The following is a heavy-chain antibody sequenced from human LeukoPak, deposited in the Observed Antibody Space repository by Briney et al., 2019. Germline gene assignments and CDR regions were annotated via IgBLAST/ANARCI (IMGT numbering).Heavy chain of an antibody. CDR3: ARDQGDNYYDSSGYGDAFDI. V-gene: IGHV1-69*13. Sequence: ASVKVSCKASGYTFTSYGISWVRQAPGQGLEWMGGIIPIFGTANYAQKFQGRVTITADESTSTAYMELSSLRSEDTAVYYCARDQGDNYYDSSGYGDAFDIWGQGTMVTVSS. CDR2: IIPIFGTA. J-gene: IGHJ3*02. D-gene: IGHD3-22*01. CDR1: GYTFTSYG.